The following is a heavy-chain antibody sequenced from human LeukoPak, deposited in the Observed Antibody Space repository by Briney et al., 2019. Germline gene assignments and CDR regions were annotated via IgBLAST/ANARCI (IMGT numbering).Heavy chain of an antibody. CDR1: GGSVSSGSYY. D-gene: IGHD2-15*01. V-gene: IGHV4-61*01. J-gene: IGHJ4*02. Sequence: SETLSLTCTVSGGSVSSGSYYWSWIRQPPGKGLEWIGYIYYSGSTNYNPSLKSRVTISVDTSKNQFSLKLSSVTAADTAVYYCARDYGLGYCSGGSCYRRSYYFDYWGQGTLVTVSS. CDR3: ARDYGLGYCSGGSCYRRSYYFDY. CDR2: IYYSGST.